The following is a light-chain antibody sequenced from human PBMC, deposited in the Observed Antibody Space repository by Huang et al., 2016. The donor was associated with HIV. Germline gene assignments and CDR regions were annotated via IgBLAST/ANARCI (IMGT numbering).Light chain of an antibody. CDR1: QGITKS. J-gene: IGKJ2*01. CDR2: ATS. CDR3: QQYYNTPYT. Sequence: DIQMTQSPSSLSASGGDRVTITCRASQGITKSLVWYQQKPGKAPKLLLFATSRLERGVPSRFSGSGSGTDFTLTISSLQPEDFATYYCQQYYNTPYTFGQGTKLEIK. V-gene: IGKV1-NL1*01.